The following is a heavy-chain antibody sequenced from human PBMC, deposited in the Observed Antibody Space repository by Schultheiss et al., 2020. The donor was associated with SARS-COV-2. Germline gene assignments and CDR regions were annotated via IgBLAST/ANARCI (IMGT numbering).Heavy chain of an antibody. Sequence: GGSLRLSCAASGFTFGTYNMHWVRQAPGKGLEWVGVISYDGSNQYYADSVKGRFTVSRDNFKNTVYLQMNSLRAEDKAVYYCASDTSTSYYYYYGMDVWGQGTTVTVSS. J-gene: IGHJ6*02. D-gene: IGHD2-2*01. V-gene: IGHV3-30-3*01. CDR2: ISYDGSNQ. CDR1: GFTFGTYN. CDR3: ASDTSTSYYYYYGMDV.